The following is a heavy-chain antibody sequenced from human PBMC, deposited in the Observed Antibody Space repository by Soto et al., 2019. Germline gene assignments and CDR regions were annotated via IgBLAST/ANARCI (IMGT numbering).Heavy chain of an antibody. CDR3: ARSTGYNSVPPAWYYFDY. D-gene: IGHD6-25*01. CDR2: INAANGNT. J-gene: IGHJ4*02. Sequence: SAHHDPEQRLEWMGWINAANGNTKYSQKFQGRVTITRDTSASTAYMELSSLRSEDTAVYFCARSTGYNSVPPAWYYFDYWGQGTLVTSPQ. V-gene: IGHV1-3*01.